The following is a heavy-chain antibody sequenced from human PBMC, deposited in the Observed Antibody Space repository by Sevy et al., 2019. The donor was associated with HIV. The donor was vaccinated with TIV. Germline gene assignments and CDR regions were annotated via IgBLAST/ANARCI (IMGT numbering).Heavy chain of an antibody. J-gene: IGHJ1*01. D-gene: IGHD2-15*01. Sequence: GGSLRLSCAASGFTFSNVWMSWLRQAPGKGLEWVAHIKSKTEGGTADYAAPVKGRFPISRDDSKDTLYLQMNSLKTEDTAVYYCTTGGSLFQHWGQGTLVTVSS. V-gene: IGHV3-15*01. CDR1: GFTFSNVW. CDR3: TTGGSLFQH. CDR2: IKSKTEGGTA.